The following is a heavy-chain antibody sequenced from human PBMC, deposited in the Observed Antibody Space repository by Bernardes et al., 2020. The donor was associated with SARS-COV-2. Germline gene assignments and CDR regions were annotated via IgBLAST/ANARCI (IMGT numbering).Heavy chain of an antibody. CDR3: LVKDYY. CDR2: IYTSGST. Sequence: SETLSLTCTVSGGSISSGNDYWSWIRQPAGKGLEWIGRIYTSGSTKYNPSFKSRVTISVDTSKNQFSLRLNSVTAADTAIYYCLVKDYY. D-gene: IGHD2-8*02. CDR1: GGSISSGNDY. J-gene: IGHJ6*03. V-gene: IGHV4-61*02.